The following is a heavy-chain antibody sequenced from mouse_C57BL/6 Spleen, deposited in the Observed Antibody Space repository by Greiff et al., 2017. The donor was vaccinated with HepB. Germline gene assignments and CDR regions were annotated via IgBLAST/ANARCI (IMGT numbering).Heavy chain of an antibody. J-gene: IGHJ2*01. CDR2: INYDGSST. CDR1: GFTFSDYY. V-gene: IGHV5-16*01. CDR3: ARVYYYCDY. Sequence: EVQVVESEGGLVQPGSSMKFSCTASGFTFSDYYMAWVRQVPEKGLEWVANINYDGSSTYYLDSLKSRFIISRDNAKNILYLQMSSLKSEDTATYYCARVYYYCDYWGQGTTLTVSS.